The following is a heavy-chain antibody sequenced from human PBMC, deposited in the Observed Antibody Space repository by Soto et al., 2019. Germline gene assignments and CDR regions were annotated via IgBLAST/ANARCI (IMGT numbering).Heavy chain of an antibody. CDR2: IDPSDSYT. V-gene: IGHV5-10-1*01. CDR1: GYSFTSYW. D-gene: IGHD4-4*01. CDR3: ARTNEDTVTTYGHYYYYGMEF. Sequence: PGESLKISCKGSGYSFTSYWISWVRQMPGKGLEWMGRIDPSDSYTNYSPSFQGHVTISADKSISTAYLQWSSLKASDTAMYYCARTNEDTVTTYGHYYYYGMEFSCQGTTLTASS. J-gene: IGHJ6*02.